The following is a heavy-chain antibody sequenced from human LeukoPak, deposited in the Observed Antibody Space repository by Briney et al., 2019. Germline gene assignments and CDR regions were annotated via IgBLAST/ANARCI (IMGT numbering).Heavy chain of an antibody. CDR1: GFTFSNYG. V-gene: IGHV3-21*06. CDR2: TDTSGRYV. J-gene: IGHJ4*02. Sequence: PGGSLRLSCAASGFTFSNYGMNCVRQAPGKGLEWVSFTDTSGRYVYYGDSVKGRFTISRDNAKNLLFLQMNGLRAEDTALYYCAREIALAGLNDYWGQGTLVTVSS. CDR3: AREIALAGLNDY. D-gene: IGHD6-19*01.